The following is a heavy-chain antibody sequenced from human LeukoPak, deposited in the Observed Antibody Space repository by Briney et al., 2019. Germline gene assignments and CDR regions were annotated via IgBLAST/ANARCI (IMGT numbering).Heavy chain of an antibody. CDR1: GFSLGTSGVG. J-gene: IGHJ5*02. V-gene: IGHV2-5*01. CDR2: IHWHDDK. CDR3: AHSPPAQLEEGVGGWFDP. D-gene: IGHD1-1*01. Sequence: ESGPTLSRPTPPLTLSGTFSGFSLGTSGVGVCWICQPPVNALEWLPLIHWHDDKRYSPSLKSRLTITQDTSNNQLVLTMINTDRGDTATYYCAHSPPAQLEEGVGGWFDPWGQGTLVTVSS.